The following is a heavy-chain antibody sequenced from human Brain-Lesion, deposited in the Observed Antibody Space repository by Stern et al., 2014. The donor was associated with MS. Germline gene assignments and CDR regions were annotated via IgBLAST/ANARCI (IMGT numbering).Heavy chain of an antibody. V-gene: IGHV3-7*01. CDR3: ARVYNTIYGIVTQRGSGMDV. J-gene: IGHJ6*02. CDR1: GFTFGNYW. D-gene: IGHD3-3*01. CDR2: IKEDGTEK. Sequence: EVQLVESGGGLVQPGGSLTMSCTAAGFTFGNYWMTWVRQAPGKGLEWVANIKEDGTEKNYVDSVKGRFPISRDNARHALDLQMNSLRVEDTALYYCARVYNTIYGIVTQRGSGMDVWGQGTTVIVSS.